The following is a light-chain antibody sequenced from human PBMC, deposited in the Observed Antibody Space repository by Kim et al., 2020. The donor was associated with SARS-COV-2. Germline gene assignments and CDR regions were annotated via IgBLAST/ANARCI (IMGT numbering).Light chain of an antibody. CDR1: QSVDKM. V-gene: IGKV3-15*01. CDR3: QQYSDWPPTT. J-gene: IGKJ2*01. CDR2: GSS. Sequence: EIVMTQSPATLSVSPGERATLSCRASQSVDKMLAWYQQKPGQAPRLLIFGSSTRASGIPARFSGSGSGTEFTLTISGLQSGDFAVYYCQQYSDWPPTTFGQGTKLEI.